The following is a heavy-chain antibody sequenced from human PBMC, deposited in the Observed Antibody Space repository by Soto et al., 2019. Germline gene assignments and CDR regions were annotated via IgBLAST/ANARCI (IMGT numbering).Heavy chain of an antibody. CDR2: MDPNTGDT. V-gene: IGHV1-8*01. CDR3: AILRGGSGGFMDV. D-gene: IGHD3-10*01. J-gene: IGHJ6*03. CDR1: GATFTSYD. Sequence: QVQLVQSGAEVKKPGASVKVSCKASGATFTSYDSNWVRQATGQGLEWMEWMDPNTGDTASAQKFQGRVPVTTNTSMSTAYMELNSLRSEDTAVYYCAILRGGSGGFMDVWGKGTTVTVSS.